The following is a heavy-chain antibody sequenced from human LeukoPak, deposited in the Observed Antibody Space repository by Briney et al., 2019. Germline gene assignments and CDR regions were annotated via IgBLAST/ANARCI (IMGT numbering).Heavy chain of an antibody. V-gene: IGHV4-31*03. CDR1: GGSISSSSYY. J-gene: IGHJ3*02. CDR3: ARDSTYYYDSSGFGVAFDI. CDR2: IYYSGST. Sequence: SETLSLTCTVSGGSISSSSYYWGWIRQPPGKGLEWIGYIYYSGSTYYNPSLKSRVTISVDTSKNQFSLKLSSVTAADTAVYYCARDSTYYYDSSGFGVAFDIWGQGTMVTVSS. D-gene: IGHD3-22*01.